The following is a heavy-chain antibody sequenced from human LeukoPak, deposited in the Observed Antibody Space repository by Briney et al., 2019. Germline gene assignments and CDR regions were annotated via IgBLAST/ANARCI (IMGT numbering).Heavy chain of an antibody. CDR1: GFRFSDFA. J-gene: IGHJ5*02. Sequence: GGSLRLSCAASGFRFSDFAMSWVRQAPGKGLEWVSAISGSGGSTYYADSVKGRFTISRDNSKNTLYLQMNSLRAEDTAVYYCAKGHPLSGMFDPWGQGTLVTVSS. D-gene: IGHD2-15*01. V-gene: IGHV3-23*01. CDR2: ISGSGGST. CDR3: AKGHPLSGMFDP.